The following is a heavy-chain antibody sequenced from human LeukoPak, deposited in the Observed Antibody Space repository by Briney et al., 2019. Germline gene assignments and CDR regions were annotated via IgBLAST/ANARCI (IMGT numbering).Heavy chain of an antibody. CDR3: ARDGDTMVRGVYYYYGMDV. J-gene: IGHJ6*04. D-gene: IGHD3-10*01. CDR2: ISSSGSTI. Sequence: PGGSLRLSCAASGFTFSSYEMNWVRQAPGKGLEWVSYISSSGSTIYYADSVKGQFTISRDNAKNSLYLQMSSLRAEDTAVYYCARDGDTMVRGVYYYYGMDVWGKGTTVTVSS. V-gene: IGHV3-48*03. CDR1: GFTFSSYE.